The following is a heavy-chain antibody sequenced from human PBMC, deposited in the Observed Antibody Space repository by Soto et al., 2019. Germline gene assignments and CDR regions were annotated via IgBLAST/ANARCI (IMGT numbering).Heavy chain of an antibody. J-gene: IGHJ5*02. CDR2: IYYSGST. V-gene: IGHV4-39*01. Sequence: QLQLQESGPGLVKPSETLSLTCTVSGGSISSSSYYWDWIRQPPGKGLEWIGSIYYSGSTSYNPSLKSRVTISVDTSMNQFSLKLSSVTAADTAGYFCATSRPWGELRAGWFDPWGQGTLVTVSS. CDR1: GGSISSSSYY. CDR3: ATSRPWGELRAGWFDP. D-gene: IGHD3-16*01.